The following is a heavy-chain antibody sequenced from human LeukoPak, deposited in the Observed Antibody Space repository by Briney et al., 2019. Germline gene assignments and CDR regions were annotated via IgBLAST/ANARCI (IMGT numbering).Heavy chain of an antibody. D-gene: IGHD5-18*01. Sequence: GGSLRLSCAASGFTFSIPWMHWVRQAPGKGLVWVSHVTSDGSTTVYADSVKGRFTISRDNAKNTLYLQMNSLRVEDTAVYYCTTDRDSYPSMGCWGQGTLVTVSS. V-gene: IGHV3-74*01. CDR1: GFTFSIPW. J-gene: IGHJ4*02. CDR3: TTDRDSYPSMGC. CDR2: VTSDGSTT.